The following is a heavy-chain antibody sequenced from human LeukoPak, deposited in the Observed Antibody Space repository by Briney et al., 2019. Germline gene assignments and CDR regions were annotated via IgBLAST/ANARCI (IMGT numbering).Heavy chain of an antibody. Sequence: PGGSLTLSCAASGFTFSVAAMTWVRQAPGKGLEWLSLFGASGESTYYADSVKGRFTTSRDNSKNTLSLQMNSLRVEDTAMYFCAKDIQLSTWGLGTMVTVSS. D-gene: IGHD5-24*01. CDR2: FGASGEST. V-gene: IGHV3-23*01. CDR3: AKDIQLST. CDR1: GFTFSVAA. J-gene: IGHJ3*01.